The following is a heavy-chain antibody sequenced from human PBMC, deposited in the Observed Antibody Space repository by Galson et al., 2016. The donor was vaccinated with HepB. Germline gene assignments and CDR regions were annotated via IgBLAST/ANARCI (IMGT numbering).Heavy chain of an antibody. CDR2: LSYDETKT. D-gene: IGHD3-16*01. CDR1: GFSFRNYA. J-gene: IGHJ4*02. V-gene: IGHV3-30-3*01. CDR3: ARDSAWGYSDY. Sequence: SLRLSCAASGFSFRNYAMHWVRQASGKGLDWVAVLSYDETKTYYADSVKGRFTVSRDNSKYTLYLQMNSLRPEDTAVYYCARDSAWGYSDYWGQRTLVTVSS.